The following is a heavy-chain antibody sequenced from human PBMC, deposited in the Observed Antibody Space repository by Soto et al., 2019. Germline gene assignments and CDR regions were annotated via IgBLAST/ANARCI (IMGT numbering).Heavy chain of an antibody. D-gene: IGHD6-19*01. CDR2: ISWNSGDI. CDR3: AKDMDPWYSNGWTPNFDY. CDR1: GFTFDYYA. J-gene: IGHJ4*02. Sequence: EVQLVESGGGLVQPGRSLRLSCAASGFTFDYYAMHWVRQAPGKGLEWVSSISWNSGDIGYADSVKGRFTISRDNAKNSLYLQMNSLRPEDTALYYCAKDMDPWYSNGWTPNFDYWGQGTLVTVSS. V-gene: IGHV3-9*01.